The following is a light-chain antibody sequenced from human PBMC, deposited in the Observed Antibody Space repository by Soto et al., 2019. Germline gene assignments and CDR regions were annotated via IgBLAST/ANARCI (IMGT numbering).Light chain of an antibody. J-gene: IGKJ1*01. Sequence: DIQMTQSPSTLSASVGDRVTITCRASQSISSWLAWYQQKPGQAPKLLLYKASMIYKASSLESGVLSWFSGSGSGAEFTLPISSLQPDDFATYYCQQYDTYPRTFGQGTKVEIK. CDR3: QQYDTYPRT. CDR1: QSISSW. V-gene: IGKV1-5*03. CDR2: KAS.